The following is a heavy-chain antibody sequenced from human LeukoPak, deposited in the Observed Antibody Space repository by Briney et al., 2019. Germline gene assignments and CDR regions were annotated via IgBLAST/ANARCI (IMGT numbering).Heavy chain of an antibody. J-gene: IGHJ4*02. V-gene: IGHV1-69*13. CDR2: IIPIFGTA. CDR1: GGTFSSYA. D-gene: IGHD3-3*01. Sequence: SVKVSCKASGGTFSSYAISWVRQAPGQGLEWMGGIIPIFGTANYAQKFQGRVTITADESTSTAYMELSSLRSEDTAVYYSARGSSEWFPVDCWGQGTLVTVSS. CDR3: ARGSSEWFPVDC.